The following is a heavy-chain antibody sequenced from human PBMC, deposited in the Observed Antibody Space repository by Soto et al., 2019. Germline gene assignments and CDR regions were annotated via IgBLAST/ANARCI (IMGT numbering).Heavy chain of an antibody. D-gene: IGHD5-18*01. J-gene: IGHJ3*01. CDR1: GSTFSSYI. CDR2: ISSDGSNS. CDR3: ARDRIQLWFCVGAFDV. Sequence: GGSLRLSCAASGSTFSSYIMHWVRQAPGKGLEWVAAISSDGSNSGSLDSVRGRFSISRDNSDNTLYLQMTSLSPEDSAVYFCARDRIQLWFCVGAFDVWGHGTMVTVSS. V-gene: IGHV3-30-3*01.